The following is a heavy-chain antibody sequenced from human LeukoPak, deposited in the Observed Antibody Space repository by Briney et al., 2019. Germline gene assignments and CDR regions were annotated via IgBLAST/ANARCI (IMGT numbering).Heavy chain of an antibody. CDR2: IGGSGSYT. Sequence: GGSLRLSCAASGFTFSTYAMIWVRQVPGKGLEWVSVIGGSGSYTYYADSVKGRFTISRDNSKDTLYLQMNSLRPEDTAVYYCARDWYDYWGQGTLVTVSS. D-gene: IGHD6-13*01. CDR3: ARDWYDY. V-gene: IGHV3-23*01. J-gene: IGHJ4*02. CDR1: GFTFSTYA.